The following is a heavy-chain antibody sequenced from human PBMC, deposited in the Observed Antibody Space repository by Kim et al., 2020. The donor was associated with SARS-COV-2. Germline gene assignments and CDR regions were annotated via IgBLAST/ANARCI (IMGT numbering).Heavy chain of an antibody. V-gene: IGHV3-53*04. D-gene: IGHD1-7*01. CDR1: GFTVSSNY. J-gene: IGHJ3*02. CDR2: IYSGGST. Sequence: GGSLRLSCAASGFTVSSNYMSWVRQAPGKGLEWVSVIYSGGSTYYADSVKGRFTISRHNSKNTLYLQMNSLRAEDTAVYYCARGAPLTGTTDAFDIWGQGTMVTVSS. CDR3: ARGAPLTGTTDAFDI.